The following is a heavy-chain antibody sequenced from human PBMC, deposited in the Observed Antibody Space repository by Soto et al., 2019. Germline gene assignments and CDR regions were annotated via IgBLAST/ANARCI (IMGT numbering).Heavy chain of an antibody. J-gene: IGHJ3*02. Sequence: GGSLRLSCAASGFSLSNYSMNWVRQAPGKGLEWVSYIRSSSSTIYYADSVKGRFTISRDNAKNSLYLQMNSLRDEDTAVYYCARTVDAFDIWGQGTMVTVSS. D-gene: IGHD4-4*01. CDR1: GFSLSNYS. CDR2: IRSSSSTI. CDR3: ARTVDAFDI. V-gene: IGHV3-48*02.